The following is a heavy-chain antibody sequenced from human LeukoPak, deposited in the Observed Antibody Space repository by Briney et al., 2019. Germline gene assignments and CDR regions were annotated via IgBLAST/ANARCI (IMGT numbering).Heavy chain of an antibody. CDR2: ISGSGGST. V-gene: IGHV3-23*01. D-gene: IGHD3-22*01. J-gene: IGHJ3*02. CDR3: AKRPFSSMIVVGSNAFDI. CDR1: GFTFSSYA. Sequence: GGSLRLSCAASGFTFSSYAMSWVRQAPGKWLEWVSAISGSGGSTYYADSVKGRFTISRDNSKNTLYLQMNSLRAEDTAVYYCAKRPFSSMIVVGSNAFDIWGQETMVTVSS.